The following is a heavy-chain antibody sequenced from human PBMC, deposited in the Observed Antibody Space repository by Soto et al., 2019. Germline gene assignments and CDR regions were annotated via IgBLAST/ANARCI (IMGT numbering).Heavy chain of an antibody. CDR1: GFSLSSSEVG. Sequence: GSGPTLVNPTQTLTLTCSFPGFSLSSSEVGVGWIRQPPGKSLEWLALIYWNDDKRYSPSLKSRLTITKDTSKNQVVLTMTNMDPVDTATYYCARRFGSGSYYSYWGPGTLVTSPQ. V-gene: IGHV2-5*01. J-gene: IGHJ4*02. D-gene: IGHD3-10*01. CDR2: IYWNDDK. CDR3: ARRFGSGSYYSY.